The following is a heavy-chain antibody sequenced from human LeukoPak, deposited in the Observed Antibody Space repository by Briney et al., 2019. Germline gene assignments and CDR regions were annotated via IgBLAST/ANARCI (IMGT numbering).Heavy chain of an antibody. V-gene: IGHV4-59*01. CDR1: GGSISSYF. D-gene: IGHD3-3*01. J-gene: IGHJ5*02. Sequence: SETLSLTCTVSGGSISSYFWSWIRQPPGMGLEWIGYIYYSGSTNYNPSLKSRVTMSVDTSKNQFSLKLSSVTAADTAVYYCARASVWSGYSPRFDPWGQGTLVTVSS. CDR2: IYYSGST. CDR3: ARASVWSGYSPRFDP.